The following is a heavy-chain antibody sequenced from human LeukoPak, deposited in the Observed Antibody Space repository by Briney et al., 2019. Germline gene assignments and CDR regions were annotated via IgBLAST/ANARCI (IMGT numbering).Heavy chain of an antibody. D-gene: IGHD5-18*01. CDR1: GDSVSSNNAA. V-gene: IGHV6-1*01. J-gene: IGHJ6*02. CDR2: TCYRSKWYN. CDR3: AKGYSYGYYYFYYYGMDV. Sequence: SQTLSLTCAISGDSVSSNNAAWHWIRQSPSRGLEWLGRTCYRSKWYNDYAVSVKSRITINPDTSKNQFSLQLNSVTPEDTAVYYYAKGYSYGYYYFYYYGMDVWGQGTTVTVSS.